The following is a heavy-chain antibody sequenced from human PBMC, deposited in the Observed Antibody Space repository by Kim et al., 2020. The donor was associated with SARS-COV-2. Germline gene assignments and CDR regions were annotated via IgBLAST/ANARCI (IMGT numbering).Heavy chain of an antibody. CDR1: GGSISSSSYY. CDR2: IYYSGST. CDR3: ARQPAGYSSGWYWWFDP. J-gene: IGHJ5*02. V-gene: IGHV4-39*01. D-gene: IGHD6-19*01. Sequence: SETLSLTCTVSGGSISSSSYYWGWIRQPPGKGLEWIGGIYYSGSTYYNPSLKSRVTISVDTSKNQFSLKLSSVTAADTAVYYCARQPAGYSSGWYWWFDPWGQGTLVTVSS.